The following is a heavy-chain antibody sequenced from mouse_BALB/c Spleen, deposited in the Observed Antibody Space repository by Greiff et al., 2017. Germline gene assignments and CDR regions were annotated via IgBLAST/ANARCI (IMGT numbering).Heavy chain of an antibody. CDR1: GFNIKDTY. Sequence: EVKLQESGAELVKPGASVKLSCTASGFNIKDTYMHWVKQRPEQGLEWIGRIDPANGNTKYDPKFQGKATITADTSSNTAYLQLSSLTSEDTAVYYCARGGQPRYFDVWGAGTTVTVSS. D-gene: IGHD6-1*01. V-gene: IGHV14-3*02. CDR2: IDPANGNT. CDR3: ARGGQPRYFDV. J-gene: IGHJ1*01.